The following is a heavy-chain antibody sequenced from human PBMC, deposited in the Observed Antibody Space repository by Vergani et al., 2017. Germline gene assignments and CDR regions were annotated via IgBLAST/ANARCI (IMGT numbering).Heavy chain of an antibody. D-gene: IGHD4-17*01. CDR2: INPSGGST. V-gene: IGHV1-46*01. Sequence: QVQLVQSGAEVKKPGASVKVSCKASGYTFTSYYMHWVRQAPGQGLEWMGIINPSGGSTSYAQKFQGRVTMTRDTSTSTVYMELGSLRSEDTAVYYCARYTVTSPYYYYYGMDVWGQGTTVTVSS. CDR3: ARYTVTSPYYYYYGMDV. CDR1: GYTFTSYY. J-gene: IGHJ6*02.